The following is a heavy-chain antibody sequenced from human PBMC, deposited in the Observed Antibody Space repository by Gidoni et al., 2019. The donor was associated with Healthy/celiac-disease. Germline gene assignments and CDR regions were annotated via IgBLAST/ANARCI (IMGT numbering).Heavy chain of an antibody. CDR2: IYYSGST. D-gene: IGHD5-12*01. J-gene: IGHJ4*02. CDR3: ARGESGYGGYFDY. CDR1: GGPVSSGSYY. Sequence: QVQLQESGPGLVKPSETLSLTCTVSGGPVSSGSYYWRWIRQPPGKGLEWIGYIYYSGSTNYNPSLKSRVTISVDTSKNQFSLKLSSVTAADTAVYYCARGESGYGGYFDYWGQGTLVTVSS. V-gene: IGHV4-61*01.